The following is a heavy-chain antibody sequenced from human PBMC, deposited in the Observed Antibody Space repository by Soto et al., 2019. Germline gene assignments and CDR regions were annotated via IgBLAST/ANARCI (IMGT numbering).Heavy chain of an antibody. CDR2: IYYSRST. J-gene: IGHJ4*02. V-gene: IGHV4-59*01. D-gene: IGHD2-15*01. CDR3: ARSYCSGGSCPFDY. CDR1: GGSISSYY. Sequence: SLTCIVSGGSISSYYWSWIRQPPGKGLEWIGYIYYSRSTSYNPSLKSRVTISVDTSKNHFSVRLSSVTAADTAVYYCARSYCSGGSCPFDYWGQGTLVTVSS.